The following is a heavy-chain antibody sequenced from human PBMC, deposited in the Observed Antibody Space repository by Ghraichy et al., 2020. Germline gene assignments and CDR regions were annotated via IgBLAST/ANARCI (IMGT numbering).Heavy chain of an antibody. CDR3: AKERYGENAYRGYDYYGFDV. J-gene: IGHJ6*02. D-gene: IGHD4-17*01. CDR2: ISNDGTNT. Sequence: GGSLRLSCAASGFTFRSYGMHWVRQTPSKGLEWVAVISNDGTNTYYVDSVKGRFTISRDNSKNTLYLQMNGLRDEDTAVYHCAKERYGENAYRGYDYYGFDVWGQGTTVTVSS. CDR1: GFTFRSYG. V-gene: IGHV3-30*18.